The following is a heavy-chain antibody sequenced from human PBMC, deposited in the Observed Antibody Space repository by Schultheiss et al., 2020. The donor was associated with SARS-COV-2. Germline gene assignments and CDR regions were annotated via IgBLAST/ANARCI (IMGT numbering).Heavy chain of an antibody. CDR3: ARRRDWNDVFDY. V-gene: IGHV4-38-2*01. CDR2: IHYSGIT. J-gene: IGHJ4*02. Sequence: GSLRLSCAASGFTFSSYAMSWVRQAPGKGLEWIGTIHYSGITYYSPSLTSRAAIAVDTSRNQFSLKLTSVTAADTAVYYCARRRDWNDVFDYWGQGTLVTVSS. CDR1: GFTFSSYA. D-gene: IGHD1-1*01.